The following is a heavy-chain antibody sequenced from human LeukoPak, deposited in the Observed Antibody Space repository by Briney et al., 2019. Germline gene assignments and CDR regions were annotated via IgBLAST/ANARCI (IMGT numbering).Heavy chain of an antibody. V-gene: IGHV5-51*01. CDR3: ARRHSGYDYYFDY. J-gene: IGHJ4*02. D-gene: IGHD5-12*01. CDR1: GYSFTSYW. CDR2: IYPGDSDT. Sequence: GESLKISCKGSGYSFTSYWIAWVRQMLGKGLEWMGIIYPGDSDTRYSPSFQGQVTISADKSISTAYLQWSSLKASDTAMYYCARRHSGYDYYFDYWGQGTLVTISS.